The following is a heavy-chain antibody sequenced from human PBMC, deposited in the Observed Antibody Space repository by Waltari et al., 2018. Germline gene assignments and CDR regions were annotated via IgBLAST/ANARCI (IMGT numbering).Heavy chain of an antibody. Sequence: EVQLLESGGGLVQPGGSMRLSCAASGFTFLHYGLRWLRQAPGKGLEWVSGITGGGETTYYADSVKGRFTVSRDNSKNTVYLQMNSLRAEDTAIYYCAKDPPLGYCSGGSCYADSWGQGTPVTVSS. CDR1: GFTFLHYG. V-gene: IGHV3-23*01. CDR2: ITGGGETT. J-gene: IGHJ4*02. D-gene: IGHD2-15*01. CDR3: AKDPPLGYCSGGSCYADS.